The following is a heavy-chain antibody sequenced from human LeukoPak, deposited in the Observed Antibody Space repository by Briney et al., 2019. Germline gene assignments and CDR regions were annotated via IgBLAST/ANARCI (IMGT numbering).Heavy chain of an antibody. V-gene: IGHV1-18*01. CDR2: ISAYNGNT. CDR3: ARDKTGQLAPGD. Sequence: ASVKVSCKASGYTFNSYGISWVRQAPGQGLEWMGWISAYNGNTKYAQKAQGRVTMTTETSTSTAYMELRSLRSDDTAVYYCARDKTGQLAPGDWGQGTLVTVSS. J-gene: IGHJ4*02. D-gene: IGHD6-13*01. CDR1: GYTFNSYG.